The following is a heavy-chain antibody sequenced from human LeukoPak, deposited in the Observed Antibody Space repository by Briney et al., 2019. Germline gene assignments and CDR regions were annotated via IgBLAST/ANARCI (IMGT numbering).Heavy chain of an antibody. J-gene: IGHJ6*03. Sequence: PSGTLSLTCGVSGGSISSSNWWSWVRQPPGKGLEWIGEIYHSGSTNYNPSLKSRVTISVDTSKNQFSLKLSSVTAADTAVYYCASSPPYCSSTSCYYMDVWGKGTTVTVSS. D-gene: IGHD2-2*01. V-gene: IGHV4-4*02. CDR3: ASSPPYCSSTSCYYMDV. CDR1: GGSISSSNW. CDR2: IYHSGST.